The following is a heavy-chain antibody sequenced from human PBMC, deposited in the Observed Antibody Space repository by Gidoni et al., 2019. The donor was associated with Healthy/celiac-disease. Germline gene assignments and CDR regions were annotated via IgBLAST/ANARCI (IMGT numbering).Heavy chain of an antibody. CDR3: ARFPVVPAAIGGSFDY. J-gene: IGHJ4*02. Sequence: QVQLQPWGPGLLKPSATLSLPCPVYGGSFSGYYWSWIRQPPGKGLEWIVEINHSGSTTYNPSLKSRVTISVDTSKNQFSLKLSSVTAADTAVYYCARFPVVPAAIGGSFDYWGQGTLVTVSS. CDR1: GGSFSGYY. CDR2: INHSGST. V-gene: IGHV4-34*01. D-gene: IGHD2-2*01.